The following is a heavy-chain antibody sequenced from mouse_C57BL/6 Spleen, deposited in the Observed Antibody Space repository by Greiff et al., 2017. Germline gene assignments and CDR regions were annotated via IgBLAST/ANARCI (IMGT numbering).Heavy chain of an antibody. D-gene: IGHD3-2*02. V-gene: IGHV1-63*01. CDR2: IYPGGGYT. CDR3: ARKGRTAQATYYFHY. CDR1: GYTFTNYW. J-gene: IGHJ2*01. Sequence: VQLQQSGAELVRPGTSVKMSCKASGYTFTNYWIGWAKQRPGHGLEWIGDIYPGGGYTNYNEKFKGKATLTADKSSSTAYMQFSSLTSEDSAIYYCARKGRTAQATYYFHYWRQGTTLTVSS.